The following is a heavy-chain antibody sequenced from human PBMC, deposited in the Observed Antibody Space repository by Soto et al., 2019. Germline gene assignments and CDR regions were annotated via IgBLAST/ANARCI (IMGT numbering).Heavy chain of an antibody. Sequence: QVQLVQSGAEVKKPGASVKVSCKASGYTFTSYAMHWVRQAPGQRLEWMGWINAGNGNTKYSQKFQGRVTITRDTSASTAYMEVSSLGSEDTAVYYCARDHPGGSLSFDYWGQGALVTVSS. J-gene: IGHJ4*02. CDR1: GYTFTSYA. D-gene: IGHD2-15*01. V-gene: IGHV1-3*01. CDR2: INAGNGNT. CDR3: ARDHPGGSLSFDY.